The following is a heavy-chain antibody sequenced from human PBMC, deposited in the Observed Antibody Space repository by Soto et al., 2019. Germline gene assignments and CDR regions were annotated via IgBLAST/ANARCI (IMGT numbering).Heavy chain of an antibody. CDR3: ATLGGYKFGTADFDY. CDR1: GFTFSIYS. CDR2: IGVRHTHI. Sequence: GRSLRLSRPVSGFTFSIYSLTWARHAPGKGLEWVSSIGVRHTHIYYADSVKGRFTISRDDAKNSLYLQMNSLRAEDTAVYYCATLGGYKFGTADFDYWGQGA. J-gene: IGHJ4*02. D-gene: IGHD5-18*01. V-gene: IGHV3-21*01.